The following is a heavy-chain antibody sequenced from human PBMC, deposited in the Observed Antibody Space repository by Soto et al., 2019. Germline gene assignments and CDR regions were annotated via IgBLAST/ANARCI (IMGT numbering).Heavy chain of an antibody. J-gene: IGHJ5*02. Sequence: ASVKVSCKASGYTFTTYTMNWVRQAPGQRLEWMGWINPVNGNTKYSQKFQDRVIITRDTSASTAYMELRSLRSEDTAVYYCARGIATGQLDPWGQGTMVTVSS. CDR3: ARGIATGQLDP. CDR2: INPVNGNT. V-gene: IGHV1-3*01. D-gene: IGHD6-13*01. CDR1: GYTFTTYT.